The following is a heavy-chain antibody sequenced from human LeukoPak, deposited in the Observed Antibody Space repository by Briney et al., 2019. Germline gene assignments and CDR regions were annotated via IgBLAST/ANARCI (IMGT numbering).Heavy chain of an antibody. D-gene: IGHD3/OR15-3a*01. CDR1: GFTFSTYA. J-gene: IGHJ4*02. Sequence: GGSLRLSCAASGFTFSTYAMNWVRQAPGKGLEWVSSISSSSSYIYYADSVKGRFTISRDNAKNSVYLQMNSLRDDDTAVYYCARGTGTGWRFDFWGQGTLVTVSS. V-gene: IGHV3-21*01. CDR3: ARGTGTGWRFDF. CDR2: ISSSSSYI.